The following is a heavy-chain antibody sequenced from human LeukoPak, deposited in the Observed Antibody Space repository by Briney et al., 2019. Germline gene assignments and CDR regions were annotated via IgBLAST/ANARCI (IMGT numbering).Heavy chain of an antibody. CDR2: ISGSGGST. CDR3: ARDNYDSSGYYYYYYYMDV. Sequence: GGSLRLSCAASGFTFSSYAMSWVRQAPGKGLEWVSAISGSGGSTYYADSVKGRFTISRDNSKNTLYLQMNSLRAEDTAVYYCARDNYDSSGYYYYYYYMDVWGKGTTVTVSS. D-gene: IGHD3-22*01. CDR1: GFTFSSYA. J-gene: IGHJ6*03. V-gene: IGHV3-23*01.